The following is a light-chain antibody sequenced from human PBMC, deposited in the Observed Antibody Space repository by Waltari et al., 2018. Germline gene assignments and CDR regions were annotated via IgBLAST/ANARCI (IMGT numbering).Light chain of an antibody. CDR1: QGISSY. Sequence: IQLTQSPSSLSASVGDRVTITCRASQGISSYLDWYQQKPGKAPKLLIYAASTLQSGVPSRFSGSGSGTDFTLTISSLQPEDFATYYCQQLNSYPITFGGGTKVEIK. V-gene: IGKV1-9*01. CDR3: QQLNSYPIT. J-gene: IGKJ4*01. CDR2: AAS.